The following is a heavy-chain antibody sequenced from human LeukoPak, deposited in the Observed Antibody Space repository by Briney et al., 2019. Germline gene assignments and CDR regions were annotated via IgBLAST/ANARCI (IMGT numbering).Heavy chain of an antibody. CDR1: GFTFSSYT. D-gene: IGHD2-21*02. Sequence: PGGSLRLSCAASGFTFSSYTMNWVRQAPGKGLEWVSSISGGSSYMFYADSVKGRFTISRDNAKNSLYLQMNSLRAEDTAVYYCARGDPAGYYYMDVWGKGTTVTVSS. CDR2: ISGGSSYM. CDR3: ARGDPAGYYYMDV. V-gene: IGHV3-21*06. J-gene: IGHJ6*03.